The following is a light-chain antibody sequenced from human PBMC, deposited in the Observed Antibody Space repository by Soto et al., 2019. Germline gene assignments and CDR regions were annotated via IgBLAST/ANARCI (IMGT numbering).Light chain of an antibody. CDR2: DVN. J-gene: IGLJ2*01. Sequence: QSALTQPASVSGSPGQSITISCAGTSSDVGVYDFVSWYQQHPGKAPKLLIYDVNNRPAGISNRFSGSKSGNTASLTISGLQAEDEADYYCSSYTTNTTRVFGGGTKLTVL. V-gene: IGLV2-14*03. CDR1: SSDVGVYDF. CDR3: SSYTTNTTRV.